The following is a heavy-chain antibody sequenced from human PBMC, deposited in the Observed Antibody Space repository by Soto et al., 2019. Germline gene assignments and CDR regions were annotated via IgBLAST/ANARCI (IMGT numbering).Heavy chain of an antibody. D-gene: IGHD5-12*01. CDR1: GFTFSSYS. J-gene: IGHJ4*02. CDR3: ASRIEMATSLDY. V-gene: IGHV3-21*01. CDR2: ISSSSSYI. Sequence: GGALRLSCAASGFTFSSYSMNWVRQAPGKGLEWVSSISSSSSYIYYADSVKGRFTISRDNAKNSLYLQMNSLRAEDTAVYYCASRIEMATSLDYWGQGILVTVSS.